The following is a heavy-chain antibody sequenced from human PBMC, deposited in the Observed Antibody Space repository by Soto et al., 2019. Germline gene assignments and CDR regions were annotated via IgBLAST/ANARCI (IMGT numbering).Heavy chain of an antibody. CDR3: ARDLSSSWGWFDP. CDR2: IYYSGST. CDR1: GGSISSGGYY. V-gene: IGHV4-31*03. D-gene: IGHD6-13*01. Sequence: QVQLQESGPGLVKPSQTQSLTCTVSGGSISSGGYYWSWIRQHPGKGLEWLGYIYYSGSTYYNPSLKSRVTISVDTSKNQFSLKLSSVTAADTAVYYCARDLSSSWGWFDPWGQGTLVTVSS. J-gene: IGHJ5*02.